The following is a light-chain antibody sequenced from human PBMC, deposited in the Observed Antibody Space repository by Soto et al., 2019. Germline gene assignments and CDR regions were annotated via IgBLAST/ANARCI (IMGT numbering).Light chain of an antibody. V-gene: IGKV3-20*01. CDR3: QQYGSSAT. CDR2: GAS. Sequence: EIVLTQSPGTLSLSPGERATLSCRASQSVSSSYLAWYQQKPGQAPRLRIYGASSRATGIPDRLSGSGSGTDFTLTISRMEPEDFAVYYCQQYGSSATFGQGTKVDIK. CDR1: QSVSSSY. J-gene: IGKJ1*01.